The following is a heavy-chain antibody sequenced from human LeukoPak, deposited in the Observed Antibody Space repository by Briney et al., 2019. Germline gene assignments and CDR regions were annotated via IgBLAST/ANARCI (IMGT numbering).Heavy chain of an antibody. V-gene: IGHV4-4*02. J-gene: IGHJ6*02. CDR1: GGSISSSNW. CDR2: IYHSGST. Sequence: SETLSLTCAVSGGSISSSNWWSWVRQPPGKELEWIGEIYHSGSTNYNPSLKSRVTISVDKSKNQFSLKLTSVTAADTAVYYCARIPYYYYALDVWGQGTTVTVSS. CDR3: ARIPYYYYALDV.